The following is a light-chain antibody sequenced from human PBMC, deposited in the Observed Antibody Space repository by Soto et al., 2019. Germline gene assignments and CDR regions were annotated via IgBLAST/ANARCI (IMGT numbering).Light chain of an antibody. CDR2: LGF. Sequence: EIVMTQSPPSLTVTPGEPASISCRSSQRLLHSNGNIFLDWYLQEPGQSPQLLIYLGFNRASGVPDRVSGSAAGTDFTLKISRVEAEDVGVYYCMQALQTPYTFGQGTKVDIK. CDR1: QRLLHSNGNIF. V-gene: IGKV2-28*01. CDR3: MQALQTPYT. J-gene: IGKJ2*01.